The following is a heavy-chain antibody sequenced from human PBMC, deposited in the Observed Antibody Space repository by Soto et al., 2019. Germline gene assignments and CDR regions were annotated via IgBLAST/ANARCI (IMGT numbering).Heavy chain of an antibody. D-gene: IGHD6-13*01. J-gene: IGHJ4*02. CDR1: GGSISSGDYY. CDR2: MYYGGRT. CDR3: ARGRRYSSSWYFFDY. Sequence: SETLSLTCTVSGGSISSGDYYWSWIRQPPGKGLEWIGYMYYGGRTHYNPSLKSRLNTSLDTSKNQFSLNLSSVTATDTAVYYCARGRRYSSSWYFFDYWGQGTLVTLSS. V-gene: IGHV4-30-4*01.